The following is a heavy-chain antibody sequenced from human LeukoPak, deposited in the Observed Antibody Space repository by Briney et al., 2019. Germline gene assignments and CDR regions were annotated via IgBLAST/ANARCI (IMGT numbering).Heavy chain of an antibody. J-gene: IGHJ4*02. CDR3: ARVTYSSGWYYFDY. D-gene: IGHD6-19*01. CDR1: GDSIRGNYY. Sequence: SETLSLTCTVSGDSIRGNYYWNWIRQPAGQGLEWIGRVFTSGSTNYNPSLKSRVTISVDTSKNQFSLKLSSVTAADTAVYYCARVTYSSGWYYFDYWGQGTLVTVSS. CDR2: VFTSGST. V-gene: IGHV4-4*07.